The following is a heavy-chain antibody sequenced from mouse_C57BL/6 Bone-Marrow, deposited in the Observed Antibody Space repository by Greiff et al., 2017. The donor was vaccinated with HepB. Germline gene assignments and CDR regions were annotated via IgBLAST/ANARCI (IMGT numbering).Heavy chain of an antibody. D-gene: IGHD2-4*01. J-gene: IGHJ4*01. CDR1: GFTFSSYA. CDR3: TRDYYDYDEDPYYYAMDY. Sequence: EVHLVESGEGLVKPGGSLKLSCAASGFTFSSYAMSWVRQTPEKRLEWVAYISSGGDYIYYADTVKGRFTISRDNARNTLYLQMSSLKSEDTAMYYCTRDYYDYDEDPYYYAMDYWGQGTSVTVSS. V-gene: IGHV5-9-1*02. CDR2: ISSGGDYI.